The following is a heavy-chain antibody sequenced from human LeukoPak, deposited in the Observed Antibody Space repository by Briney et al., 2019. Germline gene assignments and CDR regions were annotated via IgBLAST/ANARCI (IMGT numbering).Heavy chain of an antibody. CDR1: GYTFTGYY. D-gene: IGHD1-1*01. V-gene: IGHV1-2*02. Sequence: ASVKVSCKASGYTFTGYYMHWVRQAPGQGLEWMGWINPNSGGTNYAPKFQGRVIMTRDTSISTAYMELSRLRSDDTAVYYCARDRGWNDGDYWGQGTLVTVSS. CDR2: INPNSGGT. J-gene: IGHJ4*02. CDR3: ARDRGWNDGDY.